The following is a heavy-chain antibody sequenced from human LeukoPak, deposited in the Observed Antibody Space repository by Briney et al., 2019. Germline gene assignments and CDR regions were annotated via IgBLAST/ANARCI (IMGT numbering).Heavy chain of an antibody. D-gene: IGHD3-10*01. Sequence: SETLSLTCTVSGGSISSGGYCWSWIRQHPGKGLEWIGYIYYSGSTYYNPSLKSRVTISVDTSKNQFSLKLSSVTAADTAVYYCASLTMVRGTLFDYWGQGTLVTVSS. CDR1: GGSISSGGYC. V-gene: IGHV4-31*03. CDR3: ASLTMVRGTLFDY. J-gene: IGHJ4*02. CDR2: IYYSGST.